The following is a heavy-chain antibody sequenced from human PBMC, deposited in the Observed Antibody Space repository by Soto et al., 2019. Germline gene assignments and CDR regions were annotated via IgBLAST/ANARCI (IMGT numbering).Heavy chain of an antibody. D-gene: IGHD1-7*01. V-gene: IGHV6-1*01. CDR1: SDSVSNNSAA. J-gene: IGHJ6*03. Sequence: PSQTLSRNCASSSDSVSNNSAAWNFNKQSPSRGLGWGGRTYYRSRWYNEYAVSGKSRIAVNPDTSKNQLALHLNSVTPEDTAGYCCAGTTALQWYYMEVWDKGTTVTVSS. CDR2: TYYRSRWYN. CDR3: AGTTALQWYYMEV.